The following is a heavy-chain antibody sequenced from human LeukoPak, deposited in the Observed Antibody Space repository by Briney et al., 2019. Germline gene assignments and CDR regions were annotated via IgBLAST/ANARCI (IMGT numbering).Heavy chain of an antibody. Sequence: GASVKVSCKASGYTFTSFGISWVRQAPGQGLEWMGWISAYNGNTNYAQKVQGRVTMTTDTSTSTAYMELSSLRSEDTAVYYCARPGEYCSRNRCSPNDGFHIWGQGTMVTVSS. CDR2: ISAYNGNT. CDR1: GYTFTSFG. V-gene: IGHV1-18*01. J-gene: IGHJ3*02. CDR3: ARPGEYCSRNRCSPNDGFHI. D-gene: IGHD2-2*01.